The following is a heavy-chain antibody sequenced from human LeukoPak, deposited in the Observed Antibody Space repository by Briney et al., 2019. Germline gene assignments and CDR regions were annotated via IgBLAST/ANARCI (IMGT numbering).Heavy chain of an antibody. V-gene: IGHV4-34*01. J-gene: IGHJ4*02. D-gene: IGHD4-23*01. CDR2: INHSGST. Sequence: ASETLSLTCAVYGGSFSGYYWSWIRQPPGKGLEWIGEINHSGSTNYNPSLKSRVTISVDTSKNQFSLKLSSVTAADTAVYYCARIDSGGHGYFDYWGQGTLVTVSS. CDR1: GGSFSGYY. CDR3: ARIDSGGHGYFDY.